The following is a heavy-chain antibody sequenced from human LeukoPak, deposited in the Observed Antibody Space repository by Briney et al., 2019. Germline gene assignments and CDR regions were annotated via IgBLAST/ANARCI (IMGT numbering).Heavy chain of an antibody. CDR3: ARGSQYSYAKIDS. D-gene: IGHD5-18*01. CDR1: GFTLSSYW. V-gene: IGHV3-74*01. CDR2: IKTDGSRT. Sequence: PGGSLRLSCAASGFTLSSYWLHWVRQAPGKGLVWVSIIKTDGSRTYYADSVKGRFSMSTDNAKNTLYLQMNSLRAEDTAVYYCARGSQYSYAKIDSWGQGTLATVSS. J-gene: IGHJ4*02.